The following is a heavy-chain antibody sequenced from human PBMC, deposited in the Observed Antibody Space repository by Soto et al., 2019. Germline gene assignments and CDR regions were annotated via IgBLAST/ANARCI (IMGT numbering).Heavy chain of an antibody. V-gene: IGHV4-4*07. D-gene: IGHD3-22*01. Sequence: SETLSLTSTVSGGSISSYYWSWIRQPAGKGLEWIGRIYTSGSTNYNPSLKSRVTMSVDTSKNQFSLKLSSVTAADTAVYYCARDPMYYYDSSGYYSDYYYYGMDVWGQGTTVTVSS. CDR2: IYTSGST. CDR3: ARDPMYYYDSSGYYSDYYYYGMDV. CDR1: GGSISSYY. J-gene: IGHJ6*02.